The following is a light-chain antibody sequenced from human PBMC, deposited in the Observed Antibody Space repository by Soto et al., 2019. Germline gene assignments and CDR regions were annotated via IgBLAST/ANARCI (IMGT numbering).Light chain of an antibody. Sequence: EIVMTQSPATRSVSPGEGATLSCRASQSVRTKLAWYQQKAGQAPRLLIYGASTRATGVSDRFSGSGSGTEYALTISSLQSEDFGVYYCQQYDSWPSITFGQGTRLEIK. V-gene: IGKV3-15*01. J-gene: IGKJ5*01. CDR3: QQYDSWPSIT. CDR2: GAS. CDR1: QSVRTK.